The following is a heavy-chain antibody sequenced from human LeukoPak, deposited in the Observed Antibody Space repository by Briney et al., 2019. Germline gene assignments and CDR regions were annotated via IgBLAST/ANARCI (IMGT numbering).Heavy chain of an antibody. Sequence: PGGSLRLSCAASGFTFSSYWISWVRQAPGKGLEWVANIKQDGSEKYYVDSVKGRFTISRDNAKNSLYLQMNSLRAEDTAVYYCARDFYSSSVGVDYWGQGTLVTVSS. V-gene: IGHV3-7*01. J-gene: IGHJ4*02. CDR2: IKQDGSEK. CDR1: GFTFSSYW. D-gene: IGHD6-19*01. CDR3: ARDFYSSSVGVDY.